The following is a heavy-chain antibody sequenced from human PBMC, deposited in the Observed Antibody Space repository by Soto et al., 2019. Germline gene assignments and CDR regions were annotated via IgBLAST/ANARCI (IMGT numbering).Heavy chain of an antibody. D-gene: IGHD3-3*01. CDR1: GVSICSYY. Sequence: SGTLSLTCAASGVSICSYYWSWIRQPPGKGLEWIAYIYYSGSTNYNPSLKSRVTISVDTSKNQFSLKLSSVTAADTAVYYCARDRGNYDFWSAHYAFDILVQGTLVT. J-gene: IGHJ3*02. CDR2: IYYSGST. CDR3: ARDRGNYDFWSAHYAFDI. V-gene: IGHV4-59*01.